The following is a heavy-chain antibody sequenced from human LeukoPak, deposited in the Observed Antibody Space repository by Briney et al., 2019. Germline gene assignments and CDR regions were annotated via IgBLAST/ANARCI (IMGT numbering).Heavy chain of an antibody. V-gene: IGHV4-39*07. J-gene: IGHJ6*04. CDR1: GGSMSSYY. D-gene: IGHD3-16*01. Sequence: SETLSLTCTVSGGSMSSYYWGWIRQPPGKGLEWIGSIYYSGSTYYNPSLKSRVTISVDTSKNQFSLKLSSVTAADTAVYYCARDTHVLDVWGKGTTVTVSS. CDR3: ARDTHVLDV. CDR2: IYYSGST.